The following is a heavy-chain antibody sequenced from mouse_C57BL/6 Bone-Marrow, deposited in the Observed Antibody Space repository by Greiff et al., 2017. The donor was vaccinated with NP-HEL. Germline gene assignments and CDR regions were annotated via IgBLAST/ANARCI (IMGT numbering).Heavy chain of an antibody. CDR2: IRSKSNNYAT. D-gene: IGHD2-10*01. J-gene: IGHJ3*01. CDR3: VRQEAYPVWFAY. V-gene: IGHV10-1*01. CDR1: GFSFNTYA. Sequence: EVKLMESGGGLVQPKGSLKLSCAASGFSFNTYAMNWVRQAPGKGLEWVARIRSKSNNYATYYADSVKDRFTISRDDSESMLYLQMNNLKTEDTAMYYCVRQEAYPVWFAYWGQGTLVTVSA.